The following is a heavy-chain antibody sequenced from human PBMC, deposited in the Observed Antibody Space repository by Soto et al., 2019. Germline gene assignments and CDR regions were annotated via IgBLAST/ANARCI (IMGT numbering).Heavy chain of an antibody. J-gene: IGHJ4*01. CDR1: GGSINNAGDY. D-gene: IGHD6-19*01. CDR3: ARADWSGWIDY. CDR2: IYYSGNT. Sequence: SETLSLTCTVSGGSINNAGDYWTWIRQHPRKGLGWIGYIYYSGNTFYNPSLKSRVSISVDTSKNQFSLNLTSVTAADTAVFYCARADWSGWIDYWGHGTLVTVSS. V-gene: IGHV4-31*03.